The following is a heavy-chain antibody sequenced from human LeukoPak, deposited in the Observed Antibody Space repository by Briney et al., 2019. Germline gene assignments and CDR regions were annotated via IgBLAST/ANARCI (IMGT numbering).Heavy chain of an antibody. D-gene: IGHD3-10*01. V-gene: IGHV3-30*02. CDR1: GFTFSSYG. CDR3: ANNRITMVRDLSMDV. J-gene: IGHJ6*03. CDR2: IRYDGSNK. Sequence: PGGSLRLSCAASGFTFSSYGMHWVRQAPGQGLEGVAFIRYDGSNKYYAYSVKVRFTISRDNSKNTLYLQMSSLGGEDTAVYYCANNRITMVRDLSMDVWGKGTTVTISS.